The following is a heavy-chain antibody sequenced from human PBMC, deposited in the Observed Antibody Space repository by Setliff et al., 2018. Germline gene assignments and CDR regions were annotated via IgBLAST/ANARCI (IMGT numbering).Heavy chain of an antibody. J-gene: IGHJ4*02. CDR2: IYYRGDT. Sequence: PSETLSLTCGVSGASLSSGTYYWGWIRQPPGKGLEWIGRIYYRGDTYYNASLKGRLTISVDTAQNQFSLRLTSVTAADTAVYYCARTGTYRYFDYWGQGTRVTVSS. CDR3: ARTGTYRYFDY. D-gene: IGHD1-1*01. CDR1: GASLSSGTYY. V-gene: IGHV4-39*01.